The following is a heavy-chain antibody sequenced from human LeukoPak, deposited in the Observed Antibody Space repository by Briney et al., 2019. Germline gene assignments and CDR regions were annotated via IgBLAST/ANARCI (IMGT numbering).Heavy chain of an antibody. CDR2: IIPIFGTA. CDR1: GGTFISYA. Sequence: SVKVSCKASGGTFISYAISWVRQAPGQGLEWMGGIIPIFGTANYAQKFQGRVTITADESTSTAYMELSSLRSEDTAVYYCAIPVRIADLFDYWGQGTLVTVSS. V-gene: IGHV1-69*13. D-gene: IGHD6-13*01. J-gene: IGHJ4*02. CDR3: AIPVRIADLFDY.